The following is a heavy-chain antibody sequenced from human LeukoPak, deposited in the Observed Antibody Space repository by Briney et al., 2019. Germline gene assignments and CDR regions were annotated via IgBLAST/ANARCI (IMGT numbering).Heavy chain of an antibody. D-gene: IGHD2-21*01. CDR1: GFTFSDYY. J-gene: IGHJ6*03. V-gene: IGHV3-11*04. CDR2: ISSSGDTI. Sequence: GGSLRLSCAASGFTFSDYYMNWIRQAPGKGLEWVSYISSSGDTIYYADSVKGRFTVSRDNAKNSLYLQMNSLRAEDTAVFYCARDPGDYYYYYMDVWGKGTTVTVSS. CDR3: ARDPGDYYYYYMDV.